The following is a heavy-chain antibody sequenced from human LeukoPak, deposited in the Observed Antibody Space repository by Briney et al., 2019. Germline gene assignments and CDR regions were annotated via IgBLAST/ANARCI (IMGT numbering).Heavy chain of an antibody. V-gene: IGHV3-74*01. D-gene: IGHD1-26*01. CDR1: GFTFSGYW. CDR2: IRSDGSIT. CDR3: ARGGRSGNFDK. J-gene: IGHJ4*02. Sequence: PGGSLRLSCAASGFTFSGYWMHWVRHAPGKGLAWVSVIRSDGSITTYADSVKGRFTISRDTAKNTLYLQMNSLRAEDTAVYYCARGGRSGNFDKWGQGTLVSVSS.